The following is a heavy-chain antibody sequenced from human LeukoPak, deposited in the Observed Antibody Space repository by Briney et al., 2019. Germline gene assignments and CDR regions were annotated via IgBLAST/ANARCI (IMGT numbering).Heavy chain of an antibody. J-gene: IGHJ4*02. CDR2: ISAYNGNT. CDR1: GYTFTSYG. D-gene: IGHD5-12*01. V-gene: IGHV1-18*04. Sequence: ASVKVSCKASGYTFTSYGISWVRQAPGQGLEWMGWISAYNGNTNYAQKLQGRVTMTTDTSTSTAYMELRSLRSDDTAVYYCARDLRQSLYSGYDLFDYWGQGTLVTVSS. CDR3: ARDLRQSLYSGYDLFDY.